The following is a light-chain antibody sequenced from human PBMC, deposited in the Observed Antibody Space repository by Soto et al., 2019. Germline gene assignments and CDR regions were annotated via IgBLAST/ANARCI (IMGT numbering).Light chain of an antibody. Sequence: DLQMTQSPSTLSASLGDTVTVTYRASQSVSGWLAWYQQKPGEAPKLLIYDASALPRGVPSRFSGSGSGTEFPLTISSMKPDDSATYYCQHYNTYGTFGQGTKVDIK. CDR3: QHYNTYGT. CDR1: QSVSGW. V-gene: IGKV1-5*01. CDR2: DAS. J-gene: IGKJ1*01.